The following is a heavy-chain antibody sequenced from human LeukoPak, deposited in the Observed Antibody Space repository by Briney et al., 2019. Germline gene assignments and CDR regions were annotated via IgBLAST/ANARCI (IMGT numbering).Heavy chain of an antibody. D-gene: IGHD6-13*01. V-gene: IGHV3-7*03. CDR1: GFTFSSYA. J-gene: IGHJ5*02. Sequence: QPGGSLRLSCAASGFTFSSYAMTWVRQAPGKGLEWVANIKQYGSEKYYVDSVKGRFTISRDNAKNSLYLQMNSLRAEDTAVYYCARDHPIAAAGWFDPWGQGTLVTVSS. CDR3: ARDHPIAAAGWFDP. CDR2: IKQYGSEK.